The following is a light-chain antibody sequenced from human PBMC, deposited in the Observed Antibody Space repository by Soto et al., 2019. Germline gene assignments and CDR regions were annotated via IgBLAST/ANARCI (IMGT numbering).Light chain of an antibody. CDR1: QSVSSF. V-gene: IGKV3-11*01. J-gene: IGKJ1*01. CDR2: DAS. Sequence: EIVLTQSPATLSLSPGERATLSCRASQSVSSFLAWYQQKPGQTPRLLIYDASKRATGIPVRFSGSGSGTDFTLTISSLQPEDFATYFCQQGYSRPRTFGQGTKVEIK. CDR3: QQGYSRPRT.